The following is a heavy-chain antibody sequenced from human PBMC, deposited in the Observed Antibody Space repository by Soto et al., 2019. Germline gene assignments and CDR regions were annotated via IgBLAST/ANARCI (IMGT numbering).Heavy chain of an antibody. Sequence: SETLSLTCAVYGGSFSGYYWNWLRQPPGEGLEWIGKIDQSGSTNYNPSLKSRVTMSVDTSRSQFSLKLTSVTAMDTAVYYCARRIVATETFDYWGQGTLVTVSS. CDR2: IDQSGST. D-gene: IGHD5-12*01. J-gene: IGHJ4*02. V-gene: IGHV4-34*01. CDR3: ARRIVATETFDY. CDR1: GGSFSGYY.